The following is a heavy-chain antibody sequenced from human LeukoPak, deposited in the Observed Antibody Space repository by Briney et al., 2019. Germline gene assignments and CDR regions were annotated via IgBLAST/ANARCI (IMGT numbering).Heavy chain of an antibody. CDR3: ARVDTAMVDAFDI. D-gene: IGHD5-18*01. CDR2: INPSGGST. V-gene: IGHV1-46*01. CDR1: GYTFTSYY. J-gene: IGHJ3*02. Sequence: GASEKVSCKASGYTFTSYYMHWVRQAPGQGLEWMGIINPSGGSTSYAQKFQGRVTMTRDMSTSTVYMELSSLRSEDTAVYYCARVDTAMVDAFDIWGQGTMVTVSS.